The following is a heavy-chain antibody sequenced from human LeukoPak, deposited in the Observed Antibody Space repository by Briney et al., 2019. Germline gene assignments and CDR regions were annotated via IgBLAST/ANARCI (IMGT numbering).Heavy chain of an antibody. J-gene: IGHJ6*02. D-gene: IGHD3-22*01. V-gene: IGHV3-23*01. CDR3: AAVPYYYDSSGYYESPDV. CDR2: ISGSGGST. CDR1: GFTFSSYA. Sequence: GGSLRLSCAASGFTFSSYAMSWVRQAPGKGLEWVSAISGSGGSTYYADSVKGRFTISRDNFKNTLYLQMNSLRAEDTAVYYCAAVPYYYDSSGYYESPDVRGQGTTVTVSS.